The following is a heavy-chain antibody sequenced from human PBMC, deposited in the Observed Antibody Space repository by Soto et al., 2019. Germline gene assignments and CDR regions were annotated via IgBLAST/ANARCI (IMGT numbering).Heavy chain of an antibody. Sequence: QVQLQESGPGLVKPSQTLSLSCTVSGGSISSGGYYWSWIRQRPGKGLEWIGYVYYRGSTYYNPSLKSRVSISLDTSENQFSLNLSSVTAADTALYYCARTTVGWFDPWGQGTLVTVSS. J-gene: IGHJ5*02. D-gene: IGHD2-15*01. V-gene: IGHV4-31*03. CDR1: GGSISSGGYY. CDR3: ARTTVGWFDP. CDR2: VYYRGST.